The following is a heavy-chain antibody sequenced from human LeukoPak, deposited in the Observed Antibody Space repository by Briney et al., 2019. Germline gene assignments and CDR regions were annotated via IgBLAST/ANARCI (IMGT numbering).Heavy chain of an antibody. CDR1: GGTFIIYT. D-gene: IGHD1-1*01. Sequence: EASVKVSCKASGGTFIIYTISWVRQAPGQGVEWMGRIIPILGIANYAQKFQGRVTITADKSTSTAYMELSSLRSEDTAVYYCGGSGSLDGGYWGQGTLVTVSS. V-gene: IGHV1-69*02. CDR2: IIPILGIA. CDR3: GGSGSLDGGY. J-gene: IGHJ4*02.